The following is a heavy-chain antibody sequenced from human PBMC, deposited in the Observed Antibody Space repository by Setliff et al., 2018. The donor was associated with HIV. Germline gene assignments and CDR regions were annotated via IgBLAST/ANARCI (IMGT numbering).Heavy chain of an antibody. D-gene: IGHD3-22*01. CDR1: GYTFTSYY. Sequence: GASVKVSCKASGYTFTSYYMHWVRQAPGQGLEWMGIINPSGGSTSYAQRFQGRVTMTRDTSTSTVYMELSSLRSEDTAVYYCARDPVITMMVGPKFYFDYWGQGILVTVSS. CDR3: ARDPVITMMVGPKFYFDY. V-gene: IGHV1-46*01. CDR2: INPSGGST. J-gene: IGHJ4*02.